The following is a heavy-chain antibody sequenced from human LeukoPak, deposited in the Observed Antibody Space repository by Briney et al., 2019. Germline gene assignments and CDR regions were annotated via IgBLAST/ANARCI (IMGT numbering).Heavy chain of an antibody. CDR3: AVVVGGTTAFDY. CDR1: GYTLTELS. D-gene: IGHD1-26*01. V-gene: IGHV1-24*01. Sequence: ASVKVSCKVSGYTLTELSMHWVRQAPGKGLEWMGGFDPEDGETIYAQKFQGRVTMTEDTSTDTAYMELSSLRSEDTAVYYCAVVVGGTTAFDYWGQGTLVTVSS. J-gene: IGHJ4*02. CDR2: FDPEDGET.